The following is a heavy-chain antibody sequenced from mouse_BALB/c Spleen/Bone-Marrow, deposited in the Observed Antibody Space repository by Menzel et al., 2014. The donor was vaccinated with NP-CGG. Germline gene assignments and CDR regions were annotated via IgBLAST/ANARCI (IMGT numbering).Heavy chain of an antibody. CDR1: GFDFSRYW. V-gene: IGHV4-1*02. Sequence: EVKLQESGGGLVQPGGSLKLPCAASGFDFSRYWMSWVRQAPGKGLEWIGEINPDSSTINYTPSLKDKFIISRDNAKNTLYLQMSKVRSEDTALYYCARLSYYGRFAYWGQGTLVTVSA. D-gene: IGHD1-1*01. J-gene: IGHJ3*01. CDR3: ARLSYYGRFAY. CDR2: INPDSSTI.